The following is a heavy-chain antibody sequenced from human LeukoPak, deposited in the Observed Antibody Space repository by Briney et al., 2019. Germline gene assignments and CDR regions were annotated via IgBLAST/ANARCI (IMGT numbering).Heavy chain of an antibody. CDR1: GFTFSNYG. CDR3: ARDTTNSFDY. CDR2: IWYDGSNK. Sequence: PGGSLRLSCAASGFTFSNYGMHWVRQAPGEGLEWVTFIWYDGSNKYYADSVKGRFIISRDNSKNTLYLQMNSLRAEDTAVYYCARDTTNSFDYWGQGTQVTVSS. D-gene: IGHD1-1*01. V-gene: IGHV3-33*01. J-gene: IGHJ4*02.